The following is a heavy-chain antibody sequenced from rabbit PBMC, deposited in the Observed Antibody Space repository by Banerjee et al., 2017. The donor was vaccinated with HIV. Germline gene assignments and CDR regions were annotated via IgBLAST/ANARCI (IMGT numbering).Heavy chain of an antibody. CDR3: ARGYWTDGLHL. CDR2: IYAGDGNT. J-gene: IGHJ4*01. CDR1: AFSFSSNYW. V-gene: IGHV1S40*01. Sequence: QSLEESGGDLVKPGASLTLTCKASAFSFSSNYWICWVRQAPGKGLEWIACIYAGDGNTYYASWAKGRFTISKTSSTTVTLQMTSLTVADTATYFCARGYWTDGLHLWGPGTLVTVS. D-gene: IGHD1-1*01.